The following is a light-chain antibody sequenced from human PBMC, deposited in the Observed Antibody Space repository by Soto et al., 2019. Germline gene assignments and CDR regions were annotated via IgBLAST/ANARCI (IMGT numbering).Light chain of an antibody. CDR1: SSNMGTNN. Sequence: QSVLTQQPSASGTPGQGVAISCSGSSSNMGTNNVHWYQHLPGTAPKLLIYNDNQRPSGVPDRVFGSKSGTSASLAITGLQSEDEAEYYCASWDGTLNHILFGGGTKVTVL. CDR2: NDN. CDR3: ASWDGTLNHIL. V-gene: IGLV1-44*01. J-gene: IGLJ2*01.